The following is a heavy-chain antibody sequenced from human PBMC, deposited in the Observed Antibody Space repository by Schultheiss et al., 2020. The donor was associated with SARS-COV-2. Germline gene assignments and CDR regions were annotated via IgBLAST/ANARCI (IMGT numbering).Heavy chain of an antibody. Sequence: GGSLRLSCAASGFTFSSYGMHWVRQAPGKGLEWVAVISYDGSNKYYADSVKGRFTISRDNSKNTLYLQMNSLRAEDTAVYYCARRGIAVANYYSMDVWGQGATVT. CDR1: GFTFSSYG. CDR3: ARRGIAVANYYSMDV. V-gene: IGHV3-30*03. D-gene: IGHD6-19*01. J-gene: IGHJ6*02. CDR2: ISYDGSNK.